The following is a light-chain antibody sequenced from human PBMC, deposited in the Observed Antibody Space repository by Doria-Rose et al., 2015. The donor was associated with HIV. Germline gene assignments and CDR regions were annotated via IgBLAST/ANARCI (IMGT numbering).Light chain of an antibody. CDR2: AAS. CDR3: QQTYSSPPWT. J-gene: IGKJ1*01. CDR1: QTVSTY. Sequence: DIVLTQSPSSLSASIGDRVTITCRASQTVSTYLNWFQQEPGKAPKLLIYAASRLQSGVPSRFSGSGSGTDFTLTISGLQPGDFATYYCQQTYSSPPWTFGQGTKVEMK. V-gene: IGKV1-39*01.